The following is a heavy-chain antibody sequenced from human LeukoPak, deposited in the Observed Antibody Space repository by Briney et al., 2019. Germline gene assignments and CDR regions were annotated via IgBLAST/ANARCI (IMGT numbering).Heavy chain of an antibody. Sequence: SETLSLTCAVSGGSISSYYWSWIRQPAGKGLEWIGRIYTSGSTNYNPSLKSRVTMSVDTSKNQFSLKLSSVTAADTAVYYCAREGEYYDSSVYSYYFDYWGQGTLVTVSS. CDR3: AREGEYYDSSVYSYYFDY. V-gene: IGHV4-4*07. J-gene: IGHJ4*02. CDR1: GGSISSYY. D-gene: IGHD3-22*01. CDR2: IYTSGST.